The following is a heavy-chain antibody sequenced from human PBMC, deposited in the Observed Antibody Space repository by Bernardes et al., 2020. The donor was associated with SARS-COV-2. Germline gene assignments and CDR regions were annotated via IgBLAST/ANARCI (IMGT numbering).Heavy chain of an antibody. CDR1: GYTFSSYG. Sequence: ASVKISCKASGYTFSSYGITWVRLAPGQGLEWMGWISPYSGNTNYAQKFQGRVTMTTDTSTNTAYLELRSLRADDTAVYYCARDPVSTMFAVVVAYSDYWGQGTLVTVSS. CDR2: ISPYSGNT. J-gene: IGHJ4*02. V-gene: IGHV1-18*01. D-gene: IGHD3-3*01. CDR3: ARDPVSTMFAVVVAYSDY.